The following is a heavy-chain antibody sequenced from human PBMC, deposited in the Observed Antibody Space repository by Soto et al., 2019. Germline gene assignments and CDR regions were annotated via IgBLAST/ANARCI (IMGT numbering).Heavy chain of an antibody. J-gene: IGHJ4*02. Sequence: SGPTLVNPTETLTLTCTVSGYSLSDATVGVSWLRQPPGKAPEWLAHIFSITEKSYRTSLKSRLTISKDTSKSQVVLTMTNMDPADTATYYCARIRGGYDYFDYWGQGSLVTVS. V-gene: IGHV2-26*01. CDR2: IFSITEK. D-gene: IGHD6-13*01. CDR3: ARIRGGYDYFDY. CDR1: GYSLSDATVG.